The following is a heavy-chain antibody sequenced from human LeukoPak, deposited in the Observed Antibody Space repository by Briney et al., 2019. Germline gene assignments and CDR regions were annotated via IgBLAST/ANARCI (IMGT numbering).Heavy chain of an antibody. CDR3: ASSGWYGNYFDY. J-gene: IGHJ4*02. D-gene: IGHD6-19*01. V-gene: IGHV3-23*01. CDR2: ISGSGGST. CDR1: GFTFSSYA. Sequence: QPGGSLRLSCAASGFTFSSYAMSWVRQAPGKGLEWVSAISGSGGSTYYADSVKGRFTISRDNSKNTLYLQMNSLRAEDTAVYYCASSGWYGNYFDYWGQGTLVTVSS.